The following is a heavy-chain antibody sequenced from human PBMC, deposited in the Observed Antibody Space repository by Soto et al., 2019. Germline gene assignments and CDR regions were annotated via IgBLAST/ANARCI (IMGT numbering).Heavy chain of an antibody. CDR3: ARAASPYFDLLSAFHP. CDR2: ISGSRGST. CDR1: GFTFSSYA. J-gene: IGHJ5*02. Sequence: PGESLKISCAASGFTFSSYAMSWFRQAPGKGLEWVSAISGSRGSTYYADSVKGRFTISRDNSKNTLYLQMNSLRAEDTAVYYCARAASPYFDLLSAFHPWGQGTLVTVSS. D-gene: IGHD3-9*01. V-gene: IGHV3-23*01.